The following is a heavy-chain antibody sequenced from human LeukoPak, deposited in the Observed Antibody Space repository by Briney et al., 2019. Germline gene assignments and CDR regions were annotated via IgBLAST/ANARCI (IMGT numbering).Heavy chain of an antibody. V-gene: IGHV4-39*01. CDR1: GGSISSSSYY. D-gene: IGHD3-22*01. Sequence: SETLSLTCTVSGGSISSSSYYWGWIRQPPGKGLEWIGSIYYSGSTYYNPSLKSRVTISVDTSKNQFSLKLSSVTAADTAVYYCARLRNYYDSSGYYYGNDAFDIWGQGTRVTVSS. J-gene: IGHJ3*02. CDR3: ARLRNYYDSSGYYYGNDAFDI. CDR2: IYYSGST.